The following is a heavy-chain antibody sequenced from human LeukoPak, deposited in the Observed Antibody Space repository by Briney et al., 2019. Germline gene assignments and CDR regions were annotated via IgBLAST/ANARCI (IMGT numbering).Heavy chain of an antibody. CDR2: ISYDGSNK. D-gene: IGHD3-9*01. J-gene: IGHJ4*02. CDR1: GFTFSSYG. V-gene: IGHV3-30*18. Sequence: TGGSLRLSCAASGFTFSSYGMHWVRQAPGKGLEWVAVISYDGSNKYYVDSVKGRFTISRDNSKNTLYLQMNSLRAEDTAVYYCAKDKDDDILTGYLGYWGQGTLVTVSS. CDR3: AKDKDDDILTGYLGY.